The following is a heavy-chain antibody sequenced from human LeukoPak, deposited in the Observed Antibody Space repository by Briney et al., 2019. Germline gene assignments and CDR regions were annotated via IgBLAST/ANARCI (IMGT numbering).Heavy chain of an antibody. CDR1: GFTFSSYA. J-gene: IGHJ4*02. V-gene: IGHV3-23*01. D-gene: IGHD6-19*01. CDR3: AKGGQQWLVRSTDY. CDR2: ISGSGGST. Sequence: GGSLRLSCAASGFTFSSYAMSWVRQAPGKGLEWVSAISGSGGSTYYADSVKGRFTISRDNSKNTLYLQMNSLRAEDTAVYYCAKGGQQWLVRSTDYWGQGTLVTVSS.